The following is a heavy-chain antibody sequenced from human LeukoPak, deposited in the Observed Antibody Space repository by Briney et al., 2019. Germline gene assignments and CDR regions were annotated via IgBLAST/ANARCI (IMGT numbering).Heavy chain of an antibody. Sequence: GGSLRLSCAASGFTFSSYAMHWVRQAPGKGLGWVSVISGSVVSTDYADSVKGRFTISRDNSKNTLYLQMNTLGAEDTAIYYCAKGTSFVITFGGLIADYWGQGTLVTVSS. CDR1: GFTFSSYA. J-gene: IGHJ4*02. V-gene: IGHV3-23*01. D-gene: IGHD3-16*02. CDR2: ISGSVVST. CDR3: AKGTSFVITFGGLIADY.